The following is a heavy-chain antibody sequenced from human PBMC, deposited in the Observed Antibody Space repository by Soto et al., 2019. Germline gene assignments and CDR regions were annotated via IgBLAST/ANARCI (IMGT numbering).Heavy chain of an antibody. D-gene: IGHD2-15*01. V-gene: IGHV1-69*01. CDR1: GGTFSSYA. CDR2: IIPIFGTA. Sequence: VQLVQSGAEVKKPGSSVKVSCKASGGTFSSYAISWVRQAPGQGLEWMGGIIPIFGTANYAQKFQGRVTITADESTSTAYMELSSLRSEDTAVYYCARGNCSGGSCYFSYFDYWGQGTLVTVSS. J-gene: IGHJ4*02. CDR3: ARGNCSGGSCYFSYFDY.